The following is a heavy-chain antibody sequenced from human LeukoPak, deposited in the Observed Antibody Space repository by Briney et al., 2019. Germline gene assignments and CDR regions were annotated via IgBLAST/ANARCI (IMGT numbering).Heavy chain of an antibody. CDR1: GGSISSGGYY. Sequence: SQTLSLTCTVSGGSISSGGYYWSWIRQHPGKGLEWIGYIYYSGSTYYNPSLKSRVTISVDTSKNQFSLKLSSVTAADTAVYYCVREPYCSSTSCQGGYFDYWGQGTLVTVSS. CDR3: VREPYCSSTSCQGGYFDY. J-gene: IGHJ4*02. CDR2: IYYSGST. D-gene: IGHD2-2*01. V-gene: IGHV4-31*03.